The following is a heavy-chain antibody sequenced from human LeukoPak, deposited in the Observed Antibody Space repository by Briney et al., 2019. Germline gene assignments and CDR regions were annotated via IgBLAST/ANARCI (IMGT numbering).Heavy chain of an antibody. D-gene: IGHD3-9*01. Sequence: GASVKVSCKASGYTFTSYGISWVRQAPGQGLEWMGWISTYNGNTNYAQKLQGRVTMTTDTSTSIAYMELRSLRSDDTAVYYCARVGKVDILTGYPYYYYMDVWGKGTTVTISS. V-gene: IGHV1-18*01. J-gene: IGHJ6*03. CDR1: GYTFTSYG. CDR3: ARVGKVDILTGYPYYYYMDV. CDR2: ISTYNGNT.